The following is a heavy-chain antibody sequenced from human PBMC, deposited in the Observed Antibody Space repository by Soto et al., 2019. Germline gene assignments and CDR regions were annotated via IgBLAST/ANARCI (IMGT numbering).Heavy chain of an antibody. V-gene: IGHV4-34*01. CDR1: GGSFSGDY. CDR3: ARCNVDTAIWGFYGMDV. D-gene: IGHD5-18*01. CDR2: INHSGST. J-gene: IGHJ6*02. Sequence: QVQLQQWGAGLLKPSETLSLTCAVYGGSFSGDYWSWIRQPPGKGLEWIGEINHSGSTNYNPSLTSRVNISVDPSKNQFSLKMSSVTAADTDVYYCARCNVDTAIWGFYGMDVWVQGTKVTVSS.